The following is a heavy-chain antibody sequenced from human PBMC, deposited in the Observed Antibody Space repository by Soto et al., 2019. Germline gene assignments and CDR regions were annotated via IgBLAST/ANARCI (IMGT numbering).Heavy chain of an antibody. CDR2: IKSKTDGGTT. CDR3: TTDYGGNGDY. Sequence: SVSNAWMNLVRPAPGQGLAWVGRIKSKTDGGTTDDAAPVKGRFTISRDDSKNTLYLQMNSLNTEDTAVYYCTTDYGGNGDYWGQGTLVTVSS. CDR1: SVSNAW. V-gene: IGHV3-15*07. J-gene: IGHJ4*02. D-gene: IGHD4-17*01.